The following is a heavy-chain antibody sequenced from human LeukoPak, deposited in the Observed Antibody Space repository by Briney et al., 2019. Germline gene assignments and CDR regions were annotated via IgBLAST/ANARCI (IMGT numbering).Heavy chain of an antibody. CDR3: ARHRDIVLVPAAMDV. D-gene: IGHD2-2*01. CDR1: GYSFTSYW. J-gene: IGHJ6*02. V-gene: IGHV5-51*01. CDR2: IYPADSDT. Sequence: GESLKISCKGSGYSFTSYWIGWVRQMPGKGLEWMGIIYPADSDTTYSPSFQGQVTISADKSISTAYLQWGSLKTSDTAMYYCARHRDIVLVPAAMDVWGQGTTVTVSS.